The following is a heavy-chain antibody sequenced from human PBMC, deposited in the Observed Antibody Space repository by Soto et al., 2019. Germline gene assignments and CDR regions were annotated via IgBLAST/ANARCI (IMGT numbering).Heavy chain of an antibody. J-gene: IGHJ4*02. CDR3: VNIKSSRVSGWSYFDY. CDR1: GASFSGSDW. V-gene: IGHV4-4*02. D-gene: IGHD6-19*01. CDR2: IFHTGTT. Sequence: SETLSLTCSVSGASFSGSDWWGWVRQPPGKGLEWIGKIFHTGTTLCNPSLESRLTISVDKSKNHFSLSLTSVTAADTAIYYCVNIKSSRVSGWSYFDYWGQGTLVTVSS.